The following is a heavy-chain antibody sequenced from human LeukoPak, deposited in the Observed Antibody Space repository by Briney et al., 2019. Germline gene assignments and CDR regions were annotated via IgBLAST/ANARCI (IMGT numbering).Heavy chain of an antibody. CDR3: ARSSGWIYYFDY. CDR2: IYTSGST. CDR1: GGSISSYY. D-gene: IGHD6-19*01. J-gene: IGHJ4*02. V-gene: IGHV4-4*07. Sequence: PSETLSLTCTVSGGSISSYYWSWLRQPAGKGLEWLGRIYTSGSTNYNPSLKSRVTMSVDTSKNQFSLKLSSVTAADTAVYYCARSSGWIYYFDYWGQGTLVTVSS.